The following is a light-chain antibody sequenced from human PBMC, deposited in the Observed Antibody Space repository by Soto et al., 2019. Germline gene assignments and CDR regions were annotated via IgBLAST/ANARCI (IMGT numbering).Light chain of an antibody. CDR2: DAS. CDR1: QTINNW. CDR3: QHYNPNSPTWT. J-gene: IGKJ1*01. V-gene: IGKV1-5*01. Sequence: DIQMTQFPSTLSASVGDRVSITCRASQTINNWVAWYQQKPGKAPNLLIYDASGLHSGVPSRFSGSGSGTEFTLTISSLQPDDIASYYCQHYNPNSPTWTFGQGTKVEVK.